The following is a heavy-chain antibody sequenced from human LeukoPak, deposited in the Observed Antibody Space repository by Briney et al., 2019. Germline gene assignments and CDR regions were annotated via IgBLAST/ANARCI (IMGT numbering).Heavy chain of an antibody. CDR3: ARDREFWYFDL. CDR1: GGSISSYY. D-gene: IGHD3-10*01. Sequence: AEPLSLTCTVSGGSISSYYWSWIRQSPGKGLEWIGYIYYSGSTKYNPSLKSRVTISVDTSKNQFSLKLSSVLAADTAVYYCARDREFWYFDLWGRGTLVTVSS. CDR2: IYYSGST. V-gene: IGHV4-59*01. J-gene: IGHJ2*01.